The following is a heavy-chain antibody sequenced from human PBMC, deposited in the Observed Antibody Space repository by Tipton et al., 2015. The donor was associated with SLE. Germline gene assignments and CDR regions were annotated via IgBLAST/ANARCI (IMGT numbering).Heavy chain of an antibody. CDR3: ARIIAGPGDAFDV. J-gene: IGHJ3*01. Sequence: TLSLTCTVSGGSITSSHDYWGWIRQPPGKGLEWIGSIHHSGSAYDNPSLKSRVTTSPDTSKNQFSLRLISVTAADTAVYFCARIIAGPGDAFDVWGQGTMVTVSS. V-gene: IGHV4-39*07. CDR1: GGSITSSHDY. CDR2: IHHSGSA.